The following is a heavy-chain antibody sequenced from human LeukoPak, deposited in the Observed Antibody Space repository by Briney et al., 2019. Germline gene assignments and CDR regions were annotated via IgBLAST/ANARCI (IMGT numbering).Heavy chain of an antibody. CDR2: INKDGSEK. D-gene: IGHD5-24*01. CDR3: ARNRGWQQFDY. Sequence: GGSLRLSCAGAGFTFSDYWVDWVRQAPGKGLEWVANINKDGSEKNYLESVKGRFTISRDNAKNSLYLQMNNLRAEDTAVYYCARNRGWQQFDYWGQGTLVTVSS. V-gene: IGHV3-7*01. J-gene: IGHJ4*02. CDR1: GFTFSDYW.